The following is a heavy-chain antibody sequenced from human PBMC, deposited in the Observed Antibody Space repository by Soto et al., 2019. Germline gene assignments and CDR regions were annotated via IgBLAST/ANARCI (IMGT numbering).Heavy chain of an antibody. Sequence: QVQLVQSGAEVKKPGASVKVSCKASGYTFTGHDINWVRQATGQGLEWMGWIIPIFGTANYAQKFQGRVTITADESTSTAYMELSSLRSEDTAVYYCARPFDWNELYAFDIWGQGTMVTVSS. CDR2: IIPIFGTA. J-gene: IGHJ3*02. D-gene: IGHD1-1*01. CDR1: GYTFTGHD. CDR3: ARPFDWNELYAFDI. V-gene: IGHV1-69*01.